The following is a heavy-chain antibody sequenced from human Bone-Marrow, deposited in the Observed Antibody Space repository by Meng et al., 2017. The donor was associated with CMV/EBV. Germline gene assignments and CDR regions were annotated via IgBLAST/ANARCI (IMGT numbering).Heavy chain of an antibody. CDR1: GGAISSGGYY. V-gene: IGHV4-31*03. CDR2: IYNSGST. Sequence: SETLSLTCSVSGGAISSGGYYWSWIRQHPGKGLEWIGYIYNSGSTYYNPSLKSRVTISVDTSKNQFSLKLTSVTAADTAVYYCARVWGYCSSTSCYLSRFDPWGQGTLVTASS. J-gene: IGHJ5*02. D-gene: IGHD2-2*01. CDR3: ARVWGYCSSTSCYLSRFDP.